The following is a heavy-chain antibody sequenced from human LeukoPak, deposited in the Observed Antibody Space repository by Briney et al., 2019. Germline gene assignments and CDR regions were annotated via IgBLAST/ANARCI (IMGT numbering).Heavy chain of an antibody. J-gene: IGHJ6*02. CDR3: ARVHCSSTSCFLGHYYYYYGMDV. Sequence: GGSLRLSCAASGFTFSSYAMHWVRQAPGQGLEYVSAISSNGGSTYYANSVKGRFTISRDNSKNTLYLQMGSLRAEDMAVYYCARVHCSSTSCFLGHYYYYYGMDVWGQGTTVTVSS. CDR1: GFTFSSYA. D-gene: IGHD2-2*01. CDR2: ISSNGGST. V-gene: IGHV3-64*01.